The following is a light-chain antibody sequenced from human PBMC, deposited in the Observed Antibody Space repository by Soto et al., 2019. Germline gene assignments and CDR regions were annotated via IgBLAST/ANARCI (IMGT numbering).Light chain of an antibody. CDR2: EVT. CDR1: SSDVGGYNY. Sequence: QSALTQPASVSGSPGQSITISCTGTSSDVGGYNYVSWYQQHPGKAPKLMIYEVTKRPSGVSNRFSGSKSGNTASLTISGLQAEDEADYACCSYAASNTLIFGGGTQLTVL. CDR3: CSYAASNTLI. J-gene: IGLJ2*01. V-gene: IGLV2-23*02.